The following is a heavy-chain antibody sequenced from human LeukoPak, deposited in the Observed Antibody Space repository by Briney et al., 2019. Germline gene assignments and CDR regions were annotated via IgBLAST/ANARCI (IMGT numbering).Heavy chain of an antibody. CDR3: ARPLLKYYYDSSGYQY. D-gene: IGHD3-22*01. J-gene: IGHJ4*02. CDR1: GFTFSSYA. CDR2: ISYDGSNK. Sequence: GGSLRLPCAASGFTFSSYAMHWVRQAPGKGLEWVAVISYDGSNKYYADSVKGRFTISRDNSKNTLYLQMNSLRAEDTAVYYCARPLLKYYYDSSGYQYWGQGTLVTVSS. V-gene: IGHV3-30-3*01.